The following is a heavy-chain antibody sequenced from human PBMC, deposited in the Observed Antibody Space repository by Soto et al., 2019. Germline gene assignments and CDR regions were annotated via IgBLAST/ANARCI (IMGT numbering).Heavy chain of an antibody. CDR2: ISSSSSYT. V-gene: IGHV3-11*05. Sequence: QVQLVESGGGLVKPGGSLRLSCAASGFTFSDYYMSWIRQAPGKGLEWVSYISSSSSYTNYADSVKGRFTIPRDNAKNSLYLKMNSLRAEDTAVYYCARGLYCSGGSCYYAPFDYWGQGTLVTVSS. CDR3: ARGLYCSGGSCYYAPFDY. J-gene: IGHJ4*02. CDR1: GFTFSDYY. D-gene: IGHD2-15*01.